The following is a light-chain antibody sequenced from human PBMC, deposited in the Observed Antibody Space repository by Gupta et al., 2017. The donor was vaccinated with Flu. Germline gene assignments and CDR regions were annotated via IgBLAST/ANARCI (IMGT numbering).Light chain of an antibody. CDR2: LGS. CDR1: HSLRHRNGYIP. CDR3: KQALETPWT. J-gene: IGKJ1*01. Sequence: IVMTQSPLSLPVTPGEPASISCRSSHSLRHRNGYIPLDWYVQKSGQPPRLLIYLGSDRASGVPDRFSGSGSGTDFTLRISKGEAEDVGVYYCKQALETPWTFGQGTKVEIK. V-gene: IGKV2-28*01.